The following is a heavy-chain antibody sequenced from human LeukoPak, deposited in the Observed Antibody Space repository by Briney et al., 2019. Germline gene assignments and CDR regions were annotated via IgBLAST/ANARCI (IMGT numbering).Heavy chain of an antibody. CDR2: ISYDGSNK. CDR3: ARDPTSKYYYGSGSYYTS. D-gene: IGHD3-10*01. V-gene: IGHV3-30-3*01. CDR1: GFTFSSYA. Sequence: GGSLRLSCAASGFTFSSYAMHWVRQAPGKGLEWVAVISYDGSNKYYADSVKGRFTISRDNSKNTLYLQMNSLRAEDTAVYYCARDPTSKYYYGSGSYYTSWGQGTLVTVSS. J-gene: IGHJ5*02.